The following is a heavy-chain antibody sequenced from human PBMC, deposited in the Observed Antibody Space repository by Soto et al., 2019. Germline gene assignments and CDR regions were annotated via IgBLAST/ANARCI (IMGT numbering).Heavy chain of an antibody. D-gene: IGHD1-1*01. CDR2: IYWDDDK. Sequence: TLSLTCAVSGGSISSSGYYWGWIRQPPGKALEWLALIYWDDDKRYSPSLKSRLTITKGTSKNQVVLKMTNMYSVDTATYYCARRPSGSSPWDYWGQGTLVTVSS. V-gene: IGHV2-5*02. CDR3: ARRPSGSSPWDY. J-gene: IGHJ4*02. CDR1: GGSISSSGYY.